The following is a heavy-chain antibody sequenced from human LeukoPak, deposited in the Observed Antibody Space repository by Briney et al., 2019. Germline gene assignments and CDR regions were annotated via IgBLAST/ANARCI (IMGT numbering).Heavy chain of an antibody. CDR3: ARDGTSTDDY. V-gene: IGHV1-18*01. Sequence: GSSVKVSCKASGYTFSNFVISGVRQAPGQGLAGMGWISGNNDNPNYGQKFQGRFTVTSDSSTRTAYMELKRLRSDDTAVYYCARDGTSTDDYWGQGTLVTVSS. CDR1: GYTFSNFV. J-gene: IGHJ4*02. CDR2: ISGNNDNP. D-gene: IGHD2-2*01.